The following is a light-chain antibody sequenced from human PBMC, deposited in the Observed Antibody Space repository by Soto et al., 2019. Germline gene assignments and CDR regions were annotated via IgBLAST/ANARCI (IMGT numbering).Light chain of an antibody. CDR3: TEYTSSSTYV. CDR2: DVS. V-gene: IGLV2-14*01. Sequence: QSVLTQPASVSGSPGQSIAISCTGTSSDVGGYNYVSWYQQHPGKAPKLMVYDVSNRPSGVSNRFSGFKSGNTASLTISGLQAEDEADSYCTEYTSSSTYVFVTGTKVTVL. J-gene: IGLJ1*01. CDR1: SSDVGGYNY.